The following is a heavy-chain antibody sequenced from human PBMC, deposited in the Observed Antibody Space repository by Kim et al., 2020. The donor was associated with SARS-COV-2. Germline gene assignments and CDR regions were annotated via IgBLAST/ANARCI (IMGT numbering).Heavy chain of an antibody. D-gene: IGHD2-15*01. J-gene: IGHJ4*02. Sequence: SLRSRITMSVDTSKNQFSRKLTSVTAADTAVYYCARLICSGGSCYSGLDYWGQGTLVTVSS. V-gene: IGHV4-39*01. CDR3: ARLICSGGSCYSGLDY.